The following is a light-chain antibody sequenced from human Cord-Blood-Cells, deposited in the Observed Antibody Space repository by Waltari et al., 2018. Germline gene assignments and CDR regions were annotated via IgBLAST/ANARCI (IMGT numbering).Light chain of an antibody. Sequence: EIVMTQSPATLSVSPGERATLSCRASQSVSSNLAWYQQKPGQAPRLLSYGASTMATGIPARFSGSGSGTEFTLTISSLQSEDFALYYCQQYNNWPPMYSFGQGTKLEIK. V-gene: IGKV3-15*01. CDR2: GAS. CDR3: QQYNNWPPMYS. J-gene: IGKJ2*03. CDR1: QSVSSN.